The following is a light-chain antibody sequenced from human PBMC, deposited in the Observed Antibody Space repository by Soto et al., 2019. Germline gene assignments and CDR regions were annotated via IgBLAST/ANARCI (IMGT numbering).Light chain of an antibody. V-gene: IGLV2-14*01. CDR3: SSYTSSSTRV. CDR1: SSDIGGYKY. CDR2: EVT. Sequence: QSALTQPASVSGSPGQSITISCTGTSSDIGGYKYVSWYQQHPGKAPKFIIYEVTNRPSGVSNRFSGSKPGNTASLTISGLQAEDEAEYYCSSYTSSSTRVFGTGTKLTVL. J-gene: IGLJ1*01.